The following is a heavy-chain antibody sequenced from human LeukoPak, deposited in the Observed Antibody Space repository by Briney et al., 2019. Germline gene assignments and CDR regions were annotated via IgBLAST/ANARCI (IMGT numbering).Heavy chain of an antibody. J-gene: IGHJ4*02. V-gene: IGHV4-61*03. CDR3: ARSQNYYGSGDY. CDR1: GDSVSNGNYY. CDR2: IYYTGKT. Sequence: SETLSLTCTVSGDSVSNGNYYWSWPRQPPGKALEWIGYIYYTGKTYYNPSLGGRVTILVDTSRNHFSVKLSSVTAADTAVYYCARSQNYYGSGDYWSQGTLVTVSS. D-gene: IGHD3-10*01.